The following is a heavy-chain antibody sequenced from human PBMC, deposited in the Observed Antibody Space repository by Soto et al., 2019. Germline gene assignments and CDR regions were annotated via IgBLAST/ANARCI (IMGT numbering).Heavy chain of an antibody. CDR3: ARHHGPTTSENWFDP. J-gene: IGHJ5*02. CDR2: ISTYSGDT. CDR1: GYTFFTYD. V-gene: IGHV1-18*01. D-gene: IGHD5-12*01. Sequence: ASVKVSCKASGYTFFTYDISWVRQAPGQGLEWMGWISTYSGDTKYAQRFQGRVTMTTDTSTTTAYLELRSLRSDDTAVYYCARHHGPTTSENWFDPWGQGTLVTVSS.